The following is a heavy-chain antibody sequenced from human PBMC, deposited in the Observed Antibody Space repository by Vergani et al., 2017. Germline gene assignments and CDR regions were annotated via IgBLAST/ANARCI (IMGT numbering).Heavy chain of an antibody. D-gene: IGHD4-17*01. J-gene: IGHJ4*02. CDR3: ARGASGDYVSSFDY. CDR2: ISYDGSNK. V-gene: IGHV3-30-3*01. CDR1: GFTFSSYA. Sequence: QVQLVESGGGVVQPGRSPRLSCAASGFTFSSYAMHWVCQAPGKGLEWVAVISYDGSNKYYADSVKGRFTISRDNSKNTLYMQMNSLRAEDTAVYYCARGASGDYVSSFDYWGQGTLVTVSS.